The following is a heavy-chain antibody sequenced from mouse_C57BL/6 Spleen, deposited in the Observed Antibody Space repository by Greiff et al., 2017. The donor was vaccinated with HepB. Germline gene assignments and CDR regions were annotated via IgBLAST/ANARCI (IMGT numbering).Heavy chain of an antibody. Sequence: VKLQESGPELVKPGASVKISCKASGYAFSSSWMNWVKQRPGKGLEWIGRIYPGDGDINYNGKFKGKATLTADKSSSTAYMQLSSLTSEDSAVYFCASCYSNYNYAMDYWGQGTSVTVSS. V-gene: IGHV1-82*01. J-gene: IGHJ4*01. CDR1: GYAFSSSW. CDR3: ASCYSNYNYAMDY. D-gene: IGHD2-5*01. CDR2: IYPGDGDI.